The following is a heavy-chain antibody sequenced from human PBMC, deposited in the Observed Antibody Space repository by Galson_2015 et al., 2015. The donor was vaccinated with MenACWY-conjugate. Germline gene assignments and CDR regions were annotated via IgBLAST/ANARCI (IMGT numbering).Heavy chain of an antibody. D-gene: IGHD2-15*01. Sequence: SLRLSCAASGFTFSTYAMSWVRQAPGKGLEWVSTVSASGDSTYHTDSVKGRFTVSRDNSRDMLYLQMNSLRADDTAVYYCARDLGRFGSGGSYFDYWGQGALVTVSS. V-gene: IGHV3-23*01. CDR1: GFTFSTYA. CDR3: ARDLGRFGSGGSYFDY. CDR2: VSASGDST. J-gene: IGHJ4*02.